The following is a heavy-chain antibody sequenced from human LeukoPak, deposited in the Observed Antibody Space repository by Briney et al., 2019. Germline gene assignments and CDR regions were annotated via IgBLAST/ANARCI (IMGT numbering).Heavy chain of an antibody. CDR1: GYTFATYY. V-gene: IGHV1-46*01. Sequence: ASVKVSCKASGYTFATYYMHWVRQAPGQGLEWMGMINPSGGTTSYAQKFQGRVTMTRGMSTSTVYMELSSLRSEDTAVYYCARGHFYGSSGYHDTFDIWGQGTLVTVSS. J-gene: IGHJ3*02. CDR3: ARGHFYGSSGYHDTFDI. CDR2: INPSGGTT. D-gene: IGHD3-22*01.